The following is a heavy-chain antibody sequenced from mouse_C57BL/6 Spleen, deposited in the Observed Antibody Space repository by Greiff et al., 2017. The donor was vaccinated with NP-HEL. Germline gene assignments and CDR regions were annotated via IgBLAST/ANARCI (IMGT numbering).Heavy chain of an antibody. CDR1: GYTFTSYW. Sequence: VQLQQPGTELVKPGASVKLSCKASGYTFTSYWMHWVKQRPGQGLEWIGNINPSNGGTNYNEKFKSKATLTVDKSSSTAYMQLSSLTSEDSAVYYCARSVIYYGNYAGDAMDYWGQGTSVTVSS. D-gene: IGHD2-1*01. J-gene: IGHJ4*01. CDR3: ARSVIYYGNYAGDAMDY. V-gene: IGHV1-53*01. CDR2: INPSNGGT.